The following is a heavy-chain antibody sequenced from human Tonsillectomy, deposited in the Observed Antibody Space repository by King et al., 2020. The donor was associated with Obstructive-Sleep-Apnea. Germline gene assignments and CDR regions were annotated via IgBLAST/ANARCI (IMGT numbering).Heavy chain of an antibody. CDR2: ISYDGSNK. V-gene: IGHV3-30*04. J-gene: IGHJ3*02. Sequence: QLVQSGGGVVHPGRSLRLSCAASGFTFSTYTMHLVRQAPCKGLDWVAVISYDGSNKYYADSVKGRFTISIENSKNTPYLQMNSLRAEDTAMYYCARDRNYDFWSGYYGAFDIWGQGTMVTVSS. CDR1: GFTFSTYT. CDR3: ARDRNYDFWSGYYGAFDI. D-gene: IGHD3-3*01.